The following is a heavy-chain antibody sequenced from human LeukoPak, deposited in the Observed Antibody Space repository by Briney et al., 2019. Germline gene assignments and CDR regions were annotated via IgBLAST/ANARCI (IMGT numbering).Heavy chain of an antibody. Sequence: GGSLRLSCAASGFTFSSYWMSWVRQAPGKGLEWVANIKQDGSEKYYVDSVKGRFTISRDNAKNSLYLQMNSLGAEDTAVYYCARDQVAVAANYYYYGMDVWGQGTTVTVSS. CDR1: GFTFSSYW. CDR3: ARDQVAVAANYYYYGMDV. V-gene: IGHV3-7*01. J-gene: IGHJ6*02. CDR2: IKQDGSEK. D-gene: IGHD6-19*01.